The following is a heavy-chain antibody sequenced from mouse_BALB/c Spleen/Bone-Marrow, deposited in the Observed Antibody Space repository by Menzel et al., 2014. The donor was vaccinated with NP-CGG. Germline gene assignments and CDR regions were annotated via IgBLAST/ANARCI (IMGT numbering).Heavy chain of an antibody. D-gene: IGHD2-10*02. J-gene: IGHJ4*01. CDR2: ISSGGST. CDR1: GFTFSSYA. CDR3: AREEYGQKVYAMDY. V-gene: IGHV5-6-5*01. Sequence: EVQRVESGGGLVKPGESLKLSCAASGFTFSSYAMSWVRQTPEKRLEWVASISSGGSTYYPDSVKGRFTISRDNARNILYLQMSSLRSEDTAMYYCAREEYGQKVYAMDYWGQGTSVTVSS.